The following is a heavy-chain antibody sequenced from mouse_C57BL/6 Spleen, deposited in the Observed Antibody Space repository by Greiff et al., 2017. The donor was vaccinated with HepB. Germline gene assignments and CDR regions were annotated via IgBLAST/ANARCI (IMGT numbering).Heavy chain of an antibody. CDR3: ARRGYDDAMDY. V-gene: IGHV1-18*01. CDR2: INPNNGGT. Sequence: EVQLQQSGPELVKPGASVKIPCKASGYTFTDYNMDWVKQSHGKSLEWIGDINPNNGGTIYNQKFKGKATLTVDKSSSTAYMERRSLTSEDTAVYYCARRGYDDAMDYWGQGTSVTVSS. CDR1: GYTFTDYN. J-gene: IGHJ4*01. D-gene: IGHD2-14*01.